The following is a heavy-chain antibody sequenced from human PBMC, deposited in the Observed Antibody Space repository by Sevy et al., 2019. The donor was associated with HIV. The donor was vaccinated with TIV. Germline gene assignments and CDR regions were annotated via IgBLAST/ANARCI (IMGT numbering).Heavy chain of an antibody. J-gene: IGHJ6*02. Sequence: GGSLRLSCAASGFTFSSYGMHWVRQAPGKGLEWVAVISYDGGVKYFADSVKGRVTISRDNSKNTLYLQMNSLRPEDTAVYYCARDLPSAVINPFYYYGLDVWGQGTTVTVSS. D-gene: IGHD3-22*01. CDR3: ARDLPSAVINPFYYYGLDV. CDR1: GFTFSSYG. V-gene: IGHV3-30*19. CDR2: ISYDGGVK.